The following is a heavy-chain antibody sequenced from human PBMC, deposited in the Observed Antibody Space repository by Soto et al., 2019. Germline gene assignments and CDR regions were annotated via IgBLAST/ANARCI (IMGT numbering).Heavy chain of an antibody. CDR2: IYYSGST. D-gene: IGHD3-10*01. CDR3: AREVGYYGSGSYYYYYGMDV. V-gene: IGHV4-31*11. CDR1: RRSFISGGYS. J-gene: IGHJ6*02. Sequence: PSDTLTLTCALPRRSFISGGYSWSWISQHPGTGLEWIGYIYYSGSTYYNPSLKSRVTISVDTSKNQFSLKLSFVTAADTAVYYCAREVGYYGSGSYYYYYGMDVWGQGTTVT.